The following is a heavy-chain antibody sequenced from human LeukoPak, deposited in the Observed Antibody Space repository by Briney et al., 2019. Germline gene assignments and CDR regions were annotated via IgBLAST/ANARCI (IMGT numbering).Heavy chain of an antibody. V-gene: IGHV4-31*03. D-gene: IGHD3-22*01. J-gene: IGHJ4*02. CDR3: ASGFEKNYYDSSGYYFDY. CDR2: INYSGST. CDR1: GGSISSGGYY. Sequence: SETLSLTCTVSGGSISSGGYYWSWIRQHPGKGLEWIGYINYSGSTYYNPSLKSRVTISVDTSKNQFSLKLSSVTAADTAVYYCASGFEKNYYDSSGYYFDYWGQGTLVTVSS.